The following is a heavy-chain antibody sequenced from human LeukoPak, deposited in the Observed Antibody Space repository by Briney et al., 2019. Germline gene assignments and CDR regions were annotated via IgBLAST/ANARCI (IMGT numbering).Heavy chain of an antibody. CDR1: GESSFSSYY. Sequence: PSETLSLTCAVYGESSFSSYYWSWIRQPPGKGLEWIGYIYYSGSTNYNPSLKSRVSISVDTSKNQFSLRLSSVTAADTAMYYCARHYADYTDPYTFDIWGQGTMVTVSS. J-gene: IGHJ3*02. CDR3: ARHYADYTDPYTFDI. D-gene: IGHD4-17*01. CDR2: IYYSGST. V-gene: IGHV4-59*08.